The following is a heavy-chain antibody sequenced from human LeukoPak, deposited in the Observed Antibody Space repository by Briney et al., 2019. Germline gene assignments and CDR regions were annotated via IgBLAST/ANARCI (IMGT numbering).Heavy chain of an antibody. D-gene: IGHD5-12*01. CDR2: IKQDGSEK. CDR1: GFTFSSYW. Sequence: PGGSLRLSCAASGFTFSSYWMSWVRQAPGKGLEWVANIKQDGSEKYYVDSVKGRFTISRDNAKNSLYLQMNSLRAEDTAVYNCARVTVAWASYFDYWGQGTLVTVSS. J-gene: IGHJ4*02. V-gene: IGHV3-7*01. CDR3: ARVTVAWASYFDY.